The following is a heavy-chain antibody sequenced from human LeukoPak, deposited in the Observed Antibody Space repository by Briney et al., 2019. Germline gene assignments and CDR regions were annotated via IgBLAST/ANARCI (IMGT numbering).Heavy chain of an antibody. D-gene: IGHD5-12*01. CDR3: ARDRVATNPYWYFDL. CDR1: GYTFTTYG. Sequence: ASVQVFCKASGYTFTTYGISWVRQAPGQGLEWVGWISPYNGNNKYAQRLQGRVTMTTDTSTSTAYMELRSLRSDDTAVYYCARDRVATNPYWYFDLWGRGTLVTVSS. J-gene: IGHJ2*01. V-gene: IGHV1-18*01. CDR2: ISPYNGNN.